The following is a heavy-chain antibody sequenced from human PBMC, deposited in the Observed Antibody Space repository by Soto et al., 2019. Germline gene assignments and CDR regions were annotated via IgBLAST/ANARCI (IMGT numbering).Heavy chain of an antibody. Sequence: LSLTCAVYGGSFSGYYWSWIRQPPGKGLEWIGEINHSGSTNYNPSLKSRVTISVDTSKNQFSLKLSSVTAADTAVYYCARERGVMVRGVITPYYYYYGMDVWGQGTTV. J-gene: IGHJ6*02. V-gene: IGHV4-34*01. CDR2: INHSGST. D-gene: IGHD3-10*01. CDR1: GGSFSGYY. CDR3: ARERGVMVRGVITPYYYYYGMDV.